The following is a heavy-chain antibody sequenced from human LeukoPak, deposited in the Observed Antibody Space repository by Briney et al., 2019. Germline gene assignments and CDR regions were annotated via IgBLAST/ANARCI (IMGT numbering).Heavy chain of an antibody. CDR1: GGSFSGYY. Sequence: SETLSLTCAVYGGSFSGYYWNWIRQPPGKGLEWIGEINHSGSTNYNPSLKNRVTISVDTSKNQFSLKLSSVTAADTAVYYCARGIQLSPSTFDYWGQGTLVTVSS. CDR2: INHSGST. D-gene: IGHD5-18*01. J-gene: IGHJ4*02. V-gene: IGHV4-34*01. CDR3: ARGIQLSPSTFDY.